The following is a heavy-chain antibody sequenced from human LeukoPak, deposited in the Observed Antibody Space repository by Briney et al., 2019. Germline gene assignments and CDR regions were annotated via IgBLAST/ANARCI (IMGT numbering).Heavy chain of an antibody. V-gene: IGHV4-4*09. J-gene: IGHJ5*02. D-gene: IGHD4-23*01. CDR3: ARRGNYNWIDP. Sequence: PSETLSLTCTVSGGSISSYYWSWIRQPPGKGLEWIGYIYTSGSTNYNPSLKSRVTISVDTSKNQFSLKLSSVTAADTAVYYCARRGNYNWIDPWGQGTLVTVSS. CDR1: GGSISSYY. CDR2: IYTSGST.